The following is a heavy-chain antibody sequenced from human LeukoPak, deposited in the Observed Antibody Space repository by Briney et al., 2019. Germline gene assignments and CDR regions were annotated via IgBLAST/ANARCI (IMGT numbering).Heavy chain of an antibody. CDR3: ARGVGPTMGHAFDI. D-gene: IGHD1-26*01. V-gene: IGHV4-59*01. CDR1: GGSISGYY. CDR2: MDYSGTT. J-gene: IGHJ3*02. Sequence: SETLSLTCTVSGGSISGYYWSWIRQPPGKGLEWIGYMDYSGTTNDNPSLKSRITISVDTSKNQLSLKFTSVTAADTAVYYCARGVGPTMGHAFDIWGHGTVVIVSS.